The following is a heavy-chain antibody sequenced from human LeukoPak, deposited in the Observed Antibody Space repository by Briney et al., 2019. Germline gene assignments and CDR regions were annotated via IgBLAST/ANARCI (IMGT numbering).Heavy chain of an antibody. Sequence: GGSLRLSCAASGFALSNYWMSWVRPAPGRGREWVANIKEDGSEKYYVDSVTGPFTISRYNARNSLYLQRNSLRAEDTAVYYCASGRPLGSWGQGTPVTVSS. CDR1: GFALSNYW. J-gene: IGHJ5*02. D-gene: IGHD7-27*01. V-gene: IGHV3-7*01. CDR3: ASGRPLGS. CDR2: IKEDGSEK.